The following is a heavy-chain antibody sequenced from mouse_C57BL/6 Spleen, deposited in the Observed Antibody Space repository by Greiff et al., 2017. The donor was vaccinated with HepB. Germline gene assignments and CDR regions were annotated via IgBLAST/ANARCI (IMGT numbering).Heavy chain of an antibody. D-gene: IGHD2-1*01. CDR1: GYTFTSYW. CDR3: ARGGGNYAYFDV. CDR2: IDPSDSET. J-gene: IGHJ1*03. Sequence: QVQLQQPGAELVRPGSSVKLSCKASGYTFTSYWMHWVKQRPIQGLEWIGNIDPSDSETHYNQKFKDKATLTVDKSSSTAYMQLSSLTSEDSAVYCCARGGGNYAYFDVWGTGTTVTVSS. V-gene: IGHV1-52*01.